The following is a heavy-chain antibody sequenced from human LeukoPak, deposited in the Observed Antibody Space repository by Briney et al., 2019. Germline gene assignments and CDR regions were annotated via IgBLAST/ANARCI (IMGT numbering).Heavy chain of an antibody. D-gene: IGHD1-26*01. CDR2: IKEDGSER. V-gene: IGHV3-7*01. CDR3: SWSGEAD. Sequence: GGSLRLSCAASEFSPISHWMTWVRRAPGKGLEWVADIKEDGSERYYVDSVKGRFTISRDKAKNSVFLQMNGLRAEDTAVYYCSWSGEADWGQGALVTVSS. CDR1: EFSPISHW. J-gene: IGHJ4*02.